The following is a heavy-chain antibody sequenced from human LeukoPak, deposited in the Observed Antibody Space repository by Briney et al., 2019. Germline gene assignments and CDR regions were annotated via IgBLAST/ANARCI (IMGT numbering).Heavy chain of an antibody. CDR2: FDPEDGET. CDR3: ATISDYDSSGYYFDY. CDR1: GYTLTELS. V-gene: IGHV1-24*01. Sequence: GASVKVSCKVSGYTLTELSMHWVRQAPGKGLEWMGGFDPEDGETIYAQKFQGRVTMTKDTSTDTAYMELSSLRSEDTAVYYCATISDYDSSGYYFDYWGQGTLVTVSS. D-gene: IGHD3-22*01. J-gene: IGHJ4*02.